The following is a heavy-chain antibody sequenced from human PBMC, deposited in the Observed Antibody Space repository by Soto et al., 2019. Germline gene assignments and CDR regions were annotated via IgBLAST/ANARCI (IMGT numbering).Heavy chain of an antibody. CDR1: GGSIRSGGYY. J-gene: IGHJ4*02. Sequence: QVQLQESGPGLVKPSQTLSLSCTVSGGSIRSGGYYWSWIRQHPGKDLEWIGYIYYSGSTYYNPSLKSRVTISVDTSENQFSLKLSSVTAADTAVYYCAGIYSGSPGGTLRYWGQGTLVTVS. CDR2: IYYSGST. D-gene: IGHD1-26*01. V-gene: IGHV4-31*03. CDR3: AGIYSGSPGGTLRY.